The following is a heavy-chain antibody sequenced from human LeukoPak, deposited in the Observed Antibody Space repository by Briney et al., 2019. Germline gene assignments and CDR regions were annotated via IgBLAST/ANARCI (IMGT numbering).Heavy chain of an antibody. Sequence: GRSLRLSCAASGFTFSSYAMHWVRQAPGKGLEWVAVISYDGSNKYYADSVKGRFTISRDNSKNTLYLQMNSLRAEDTAVYYCRSLIVATIATFDYWGQGTLVTVSS. CDR2: ISYDGSNK. CDR1: GFTFSSYA. V-gene: IGHV3-30-3*01. J-gene: IGHJ4*02. CDR3: RSLIVATIATFDY. D-gene: IGHD5-12*01.